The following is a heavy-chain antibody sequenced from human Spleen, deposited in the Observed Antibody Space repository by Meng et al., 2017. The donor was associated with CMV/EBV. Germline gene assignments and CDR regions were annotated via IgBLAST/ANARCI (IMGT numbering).Heavy chain of an antibody. V-gene: IGHV1-69*02. CDR3: AVEGVHSPFDF. CDR1: GGTFSSYT. CDR2: IIPVVGIT. Sequence: SVKVSCKASGGTFSSYTISWVRQAPGQGLEWMGRIIPVVGITHYAQKFQARVTITADKSTSTAYMELSSLTSGDTAIYYCAVEGVHSPFDFWGQGTLVTVSS. J-gene: IGHJ4*02. D-gene: IGHD1-1*01.